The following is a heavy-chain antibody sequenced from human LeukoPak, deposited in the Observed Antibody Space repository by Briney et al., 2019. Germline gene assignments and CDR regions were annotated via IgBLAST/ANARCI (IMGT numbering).Heavy chain of an antibody. J-gene: IGHJ6*03. CDR2: INPNSGGT. CDR3: AGAHVAANDYYYYYMDV. V-gene: IGHV1-2*06. CDR1: GYTFTGYY. D-gene: IGHD2-15*01. Sequence: ASVKVSCKASGYTFTGYYMHWVRQAPGQGLEWMGRINPNSGGTNYAQKFQGRVTMTRDTSISTAYMELSRLRSDDTAVYYCAGAHVAANDYYYYYMDVWGKGTTVTVSS.